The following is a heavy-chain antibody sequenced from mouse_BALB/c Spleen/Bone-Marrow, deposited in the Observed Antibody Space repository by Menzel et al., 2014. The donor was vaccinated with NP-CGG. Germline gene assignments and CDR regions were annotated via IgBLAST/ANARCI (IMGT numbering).Heavy chain of an antibody. CDR1: GYAFTNYL. Sequence: QVQLQQSGAELVRPGTSVKVSRKASGYAFTNYLIEWLKQRPGQGLEWIGVLNPGSGGSHYNEKFKGKATLTADKSSSTAYMQLSSLTSDDSAVYSCARSTTVKDYFDYWGQGTTLTVSS. J-gene: IGHJ2*01. CDR3: ARSTTVKDYFDY. CDR2: LNPGSGGS. V-gene: IGHV1-54*01. D-gene: IGHD1-1*01.